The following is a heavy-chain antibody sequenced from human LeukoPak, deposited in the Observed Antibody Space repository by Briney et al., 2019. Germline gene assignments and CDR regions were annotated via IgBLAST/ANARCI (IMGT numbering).Heavy chain of an antibody. CDR1: GGSISSYY. CDR2: IYTSGST. V-gene: IGHV4-4*07. J-gene: IGHJ5*02. Sequence: PSETLSLTCTVSGGSISSYYWSWVRQPAGKGLEWIGRIYTSGSTNYNPSLKSRVTMSVDTSKNQFSLKLSSVTAADTAVYYCARSQSRIAAAATNLFDPWGQATLVTVSS. D-gene: IGHD6-13*01. CDR3: ARSQSRIAAAATNLFDP.